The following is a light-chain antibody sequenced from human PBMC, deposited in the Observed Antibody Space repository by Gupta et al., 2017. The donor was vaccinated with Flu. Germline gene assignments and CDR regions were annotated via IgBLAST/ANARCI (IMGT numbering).Light chain of an antibody. J-gene: IGKJ1*01. CDR3: QHGNSSPWT. CDR1: QSISSD. CDR2: AAS. V-gene: IGKV1-39*01. Sequence: DIQMTQSPSSLSASVVDRVTITCRASQSISSDLNWYQKRPGKAPNLLMYAASRVHSGVPSRFSGSGYGTDFTLTISGRQPEDFANYFCQHGNSSPWTFGQGTXVEIK.